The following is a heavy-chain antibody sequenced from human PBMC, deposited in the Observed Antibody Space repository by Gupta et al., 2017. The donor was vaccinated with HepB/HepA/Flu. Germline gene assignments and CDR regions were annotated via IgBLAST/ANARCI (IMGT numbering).Heavy chain of an antibody. J-gene: IGHJ6*03. V-gene: IGHV3-53*01. Sequence: EVQLVESGGGLVHPGGSLRLSCVASGFSVTSAYMTWIRQSTGKGLDWVSGSDSGGSISSADSVKGRFTIARDDSKNTLFLQMNSLKVEDTALEFCARGANSRRGTDNQYYIDVWGKGTTVTVSS. CDR2: SDSGGSI. D-gene: IGHD3-16*01. CDR3: ARGANSRRGTDNQYYIDV. CDR1: GFSVTSAY.